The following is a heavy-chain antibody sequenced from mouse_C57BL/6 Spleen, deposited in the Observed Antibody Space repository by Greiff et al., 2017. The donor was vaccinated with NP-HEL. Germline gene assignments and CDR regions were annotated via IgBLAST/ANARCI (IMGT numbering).Heavy chain of an antibody. Sequence: VQLQQSGPGLVQPSQSLSITCTVSGFSLTSYGVHWVRQSPGKGLEWLGVIWRGGSTDYNAAFMSRLSITKDNSKSQVFVKMNSLQADDTAIYYCAKKKRTDGSSYQDYAMDYWGQGTSVTVSS. D-gene: IGHD1-1*01. CDR3: AKKKRTDGSSYQDYAMDY. V-gene: IGHV2-5*01. J-gene: IGHJ4*01. CDR1: GFSLTSYG. CDR2: IWRGGST.